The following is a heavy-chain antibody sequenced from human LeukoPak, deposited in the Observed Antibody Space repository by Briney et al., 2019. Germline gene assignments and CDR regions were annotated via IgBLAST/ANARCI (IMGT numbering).Heavy chain of an antibody. CDR3: ARDWNCSGGSCHRKKDWYFDL. Sequence: GRSLRLSCAATGFTFSSYGMHWVRQAPGKGLEWVAVIWYEGSNKYYADSVKGRFTISRDNSKNTLYLQMNSLRAEDTAVYYCARDWNCSGGSCHRKKDWYFDLWGRGTLVTVSS. J-gene: IGHJ2*01. CDR2: IWYEGSNK. CDR1: GFTFSSYG. D-gene: IGHD2-15*01. V-gene: IGHV3-33*01.